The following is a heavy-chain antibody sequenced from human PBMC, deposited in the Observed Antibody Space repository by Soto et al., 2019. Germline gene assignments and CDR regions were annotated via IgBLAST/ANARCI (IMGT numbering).Heavy chain of an antibody. J-gene: IGHJ4*02. CDR1: GGSISSYY. V-gene: IGHV4-59*01. Sequence: SETLSLTCTVSGGSISSYYWSWIRQPPGKGLEWIGYIYYSGSTNYNPSLKSRVTISVDTSKNQFSLKLSSVPAADTAVYYCARDSPVDCSGGSCYSSAFDYWGQGTLVTVSS. CDR2: IYYSGST. D-gene: IGHD2-15*01. CDR3: ARDSPVDCSGGSCYSSAFDY.